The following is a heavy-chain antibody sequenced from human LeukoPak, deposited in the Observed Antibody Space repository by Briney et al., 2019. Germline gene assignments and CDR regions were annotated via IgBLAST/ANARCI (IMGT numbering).Heavy chain of an antibody. J-gene: IGHJ2*01. CDR2: IDTAGDT. V-gene: IGHV3-13*01. CDR1: GFTFSNYD. CDR3: ARRANGDNGRWYYDL. D-gene: IGHD4-17*01. Sequence: TGGSLRLSCAASGFTFSNYDIHWVRHASGKGLEWVSGIDTAGDTKYPDSVKGRFAISRENAKNSLYLQMNSLRAGDTGIYYCARRANGDNGRWYYDLWGRGTLVTVSS.